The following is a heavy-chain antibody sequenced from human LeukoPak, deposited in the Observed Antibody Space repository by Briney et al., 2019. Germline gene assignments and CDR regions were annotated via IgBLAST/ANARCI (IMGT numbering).Heavy chain of an antibody. CDR3: AGTSSGPERRGMDV. J-gene: IGHJ6*02. V-gene: IGHV3-33*01. CDR2: VWSDGINK. Sequence: GRSPRLSCAASGFTFSTYGMHWVRQAPGKGLEWVAAVWSDGINKYYADSVKGRFTISRDNSKNTLYLQMSSLRAEDTAVYYCAGTSSGPERRGMDVWGQGTTVTVSS. D-gene: IGHD6-19*01. CDR1: GFTFSTYG.